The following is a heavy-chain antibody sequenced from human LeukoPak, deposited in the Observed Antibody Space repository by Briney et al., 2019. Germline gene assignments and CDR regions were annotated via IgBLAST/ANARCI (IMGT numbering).Heavy chain of an antibody. CDR2: INHSGST. V-gene: IGHV4-34*01. J-gene: IGHJ4*02. Sequence: SETLSLTCAVYGGXFSGYYWSWSRQPPGKGLEWIGEINHSGSTNYNPSLKSRVTISSDTSKNQFSLKLSSVTAADTAVYYCARGGNSGYVWWGQGTLVIVSS. D-gene: IGHD5-12*01. CDR3: ARGGNSGYVW. CDR1: GGXFSGYY.